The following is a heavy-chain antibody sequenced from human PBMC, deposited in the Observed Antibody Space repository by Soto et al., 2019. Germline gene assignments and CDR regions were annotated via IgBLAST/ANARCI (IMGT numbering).Heavy chain of an antibody. CDR1: GYTFTSYA. D-gene: IGHD3-16*01. Sequence: ASVKVSFKASGYTFTSYAMHWVRQAPGQRLEWMGWINAGNGNTKYSQKFQGRVTITRDTSASTAYMELSSLRSEDTAVYYCARVGISSWGSFDYWGQGTLVTVSS. CDR3: ARVGISSWGSFDY. CDR2: INAGNGNT. J-gene: IGHJ4*02. V-gene: IGHV1-3*01.